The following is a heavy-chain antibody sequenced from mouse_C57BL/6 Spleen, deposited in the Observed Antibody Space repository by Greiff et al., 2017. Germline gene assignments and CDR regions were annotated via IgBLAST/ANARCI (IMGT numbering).Heavy chain of an antibody. V-gene: IGHV1-64*01. D-gene: IGHD2-4*01. CDR1: GYTFTSYW. CDR3: ARRNDYDSAWFAY. Sequence: QVQLQQPGAELVKPGASVKLSCKASGYTFTSYWMHWVKQRPGQGLEWIGMIHPNSGSTNYNEKFKSKATLTVDKSSSTAYMQLSSLTSEDSAVYYCARRNDYDSAWFAYWGQGTLVTVSA. J-gene: IGHJ3*01. CDR2: IHPNSGST.